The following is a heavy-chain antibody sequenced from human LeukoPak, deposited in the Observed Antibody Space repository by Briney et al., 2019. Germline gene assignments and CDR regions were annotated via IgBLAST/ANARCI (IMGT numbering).Heavy chain of an antibody. D-gene: IGHD2-2*01. J-gene: IGHJ6*03. CDR1: GYTFTSYD. CDR3: ARRPIVVVPAAIKPPYYYYYMDV. Sequence: ASVKVSCKASGYTFTSYDINWARQATGQGLEWMGWMNPNSGNTGYAQKFQGRVTITRNTSISTAYMELSSLRSEDTAVYYCARRPIVVVPAAIKPPYYYYYMDVWGRGTTVTVSS. V-gene: IGHV1-8*03. CDR2: MNPNSGNT.